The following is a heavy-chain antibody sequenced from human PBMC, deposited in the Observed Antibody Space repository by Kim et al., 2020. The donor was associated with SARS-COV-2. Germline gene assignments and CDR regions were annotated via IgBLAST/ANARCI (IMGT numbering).Heavy chain of an antibody. J-gene: IGHJ4*03. V-gene: IGHV3-33*06. CDR2: IWYDGSNK. CDR3: AKDHKDYDDSSDYYDY. Sequence: GGSLRLSCAASGFTFSSYGMHWVRQAPGKGLEWVAVIWYDGSNKYYADSVKGRFTISRDNSKNTLYLQMNSLRAEDTAVYYCAKDHKDYDDSSDYYDYWGKGTLVTVSS. CDR1: GFTFSSYG. D-gene: IGHD3-22*01.